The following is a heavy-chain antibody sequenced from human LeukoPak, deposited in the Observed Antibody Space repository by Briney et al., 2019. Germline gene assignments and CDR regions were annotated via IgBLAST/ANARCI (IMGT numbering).Heavy chain of an antibody. V-gene: IGHV5-51*01. Sequence: GESLKISCKGSGYSFTSYWIGWVRQMPGKGLEWRGIIYPGDSDATYSPSFQGQVTISADKSISTAYLQWTSLKASDTAIYYCARIPCSSASCHKRFDYWGQGTLVTVSS. CDR2: IYPGDSDA. D-gene: IGHD2-2*01. J-gene: IGHJ4*02. CDR1: GYSFTSYW. CDR3: ARIPCSSASCHKRFDY.